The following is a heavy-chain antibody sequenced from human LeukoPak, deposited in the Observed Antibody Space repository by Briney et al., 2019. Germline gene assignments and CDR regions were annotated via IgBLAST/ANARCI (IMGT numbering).Heavy chain of an antibody. V-gene: IGHV3-11*01. CDR2: ISGGSATI. D-gene: IGHD1-26*01. CDR1: GFTFRDYY. J-gene: IGHJ6*02. CDR3: ARRGSSYYFYALDV. Sequence: PGGSLRLSCAASGFTFRDYYLSWIRQAPGKGLEGISYISGGSATIYYADSVKGRFTISRDNARNSLYLQINSLRPEDTATYYCARRGSSYYFYALDVWGQGTTVTVSS.